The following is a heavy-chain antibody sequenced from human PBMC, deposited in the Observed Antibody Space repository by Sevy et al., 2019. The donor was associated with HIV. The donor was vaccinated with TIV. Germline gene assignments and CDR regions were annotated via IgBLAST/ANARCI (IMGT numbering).Heavy chain of an antibody. CDR2: FYDSGRT. V-gene: IGHV4-61*03. J-gene: IGHJ6*02. Sequence: SEILSLTCTVSGGSVSSGRYYWSWIRQPPGKGLEWIGYFYDSGRTKYNASLKSRVTIAVDMSKNLFSLKLTSVTAADTAVYYCARHGAIQLAFGMDVWGQGTRVTVSS. CDR1: GGSVSSGRYY. D-gene: IGHD1-1*01. CDR3: ARHGAIQLAFGMDV.